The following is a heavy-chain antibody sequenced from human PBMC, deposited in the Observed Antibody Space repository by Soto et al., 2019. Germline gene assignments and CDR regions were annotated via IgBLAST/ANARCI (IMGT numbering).Heavy chain of an antibody. Sequence: ASVKVSCKASGGTFSSYAISWVRQAPGQGLEWMGGIIPIFGTANYAQKFQGRVTITADESTSTAYMELSSLRSEDTAVYYCARGTTREGRWVWFDPWGQGTLVTVSS. V-gene: IGHV1-69*13. CDR2: IIPIFGTA. CDR3: ARGTTREGRWVWFDP. J-gene: IGHJ5*02. D-gene: IGHD1-7*01. CDR1: GGTFSSYA.